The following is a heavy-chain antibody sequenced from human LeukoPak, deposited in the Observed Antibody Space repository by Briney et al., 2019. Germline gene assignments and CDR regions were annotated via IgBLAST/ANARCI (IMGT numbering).Heavy chain of an antibody. V-gene: IGHV4-59*01. CDR2: IEHSGST. D-gene: IGHD3-9*01. CDR3: ARDHWLLSSNTWYYYGMDV. J-gene: IGHJ6*02. CDR1: GGSISTYY. Sequence: SETLSLTCAVSGGSISTYYWSWLRQPPGKGLEWIGYIEHSGSTSYNPSLKSRVTIFVDTSKNLFSLILTSVTPADTAVYYCARDHWLLSSNTWYYYGMDVWGQGTTVTVSS.